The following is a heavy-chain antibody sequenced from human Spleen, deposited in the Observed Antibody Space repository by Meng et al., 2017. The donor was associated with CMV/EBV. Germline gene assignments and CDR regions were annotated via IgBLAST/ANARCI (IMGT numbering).Heavy chain of an antibody. V-gene: IGHV3-23*01. D-gene: IGHD3-9*01. CDR1: GFTFSSYA. CDR2: VTGSGGTT. CDR3: AKASNYDILTVGTWFDP. Sequence: GGPLRLSCAASGFTFSSYAMSWVRQAPGKGLEWVSSVTGSGGTTYYADSVKGRFSISRDNSKHTLYLHMSSLRAEDTALYYCAKASNYDILTVGTWFDPWGQGTLVTVSS. J-gene: IGHJ5*02.